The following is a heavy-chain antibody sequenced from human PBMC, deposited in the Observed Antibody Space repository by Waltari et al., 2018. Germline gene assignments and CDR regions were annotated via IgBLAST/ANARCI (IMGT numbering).Heavy chain of an antibody. CDR2: ISSSSSYI. J-gene: IGHJ4*02. D-gene: IGHD1-1*01. CDR1: GFTFSSYS. V-gene: IGHV3-21*01. CDR3: ARKPGGHRTED. Sequence: EVQLVESGGGLVKPGGSLRLSCAASGFTFSSYSMNWVRQAPGKGLEWVSSISSSSSYIYYADSVKGRFTISRDNAKNALYLQMNSLRAEDTAVYYCARKPGGHRTEDWGQGTLVTVSS.